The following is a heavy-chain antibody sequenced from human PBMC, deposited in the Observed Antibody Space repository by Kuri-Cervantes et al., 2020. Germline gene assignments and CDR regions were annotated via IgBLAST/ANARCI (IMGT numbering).Heavy chain of an antibody. V-gene: IGHV1-18*01. J-gene: IGHJ4*02. Sequence: ASVNVSCKASGYTFTSYDINWVRQATGQGLEWMGWISAYNGNTNYAQNLQGRVTMTTDTSTSTAYMEVRSLRSDDTAVYYCARGAVAGYFDFWGQGTLVTVSS. CDR2: ISAYNGNT. D-gene: IGHD6-19*01. CDR3: ARGAVAGYFDF. CDR1: GYTFTSYD.